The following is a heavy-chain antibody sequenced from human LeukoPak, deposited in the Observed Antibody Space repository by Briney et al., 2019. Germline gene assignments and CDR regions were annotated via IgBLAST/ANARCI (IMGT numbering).Heavy chain of an antibody. V-gene: IGHV4-59*05. CDR1: GASISTYY. CDR3: ARLGNYCSSTSCYKAFDI. Sequence: SETLSLTCTVSGASISTYYWSWIRQPPGKGLQWIGSIYYSGSTYYNPSLKSRVTISVDTSKNQFSLKLSSVTAADTAVYYCARLGNYCSSTSCYKAFDIWGQGTMVTVSS. J-gene: IGHJ3*02. D-gene: IGHD2-2*02. CDR2: IYYSGST.